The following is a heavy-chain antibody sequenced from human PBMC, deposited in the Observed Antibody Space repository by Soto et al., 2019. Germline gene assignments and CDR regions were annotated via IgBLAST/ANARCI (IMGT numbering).Heavy chain of an antibody. CDR3: VLSSAYFDD. D-gene: IGHD1-26*01. V-gene: IGHV3-30*03. J-gene: IGHJ4*02. Sequence: SCVASGFTFSTYGIHWVRQAPGKGLEWVALISNDGSKKYYANSVKGRFTISRDNSKNTVYLQMNSLRVEDKAVYFSVLSSAYFDDWGQGTLVSVSS. CDR1: GFTFSTYG. CDR2: ISNDGSKK.